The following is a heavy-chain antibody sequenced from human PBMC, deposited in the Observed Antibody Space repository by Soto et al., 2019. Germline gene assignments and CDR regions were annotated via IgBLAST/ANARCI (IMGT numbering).Heavy chain of an antibody. CDR2: IYYSGTT. CDR1: GGSTSSFY. V-gene: IGHV4-59*08. D-gene: IGHD2-2*01. Sequence: SATLSLTCTVSGGSTSSFYWSWIRQPPGKGLEWIGYIYYSGTTNYNPSLKSRVTISVDTSKNQFSLKLSSVTAADTAVYYCARSGCTSSNCYGPPDYWGQGTLVTVSS. CDR3: ARSGCTSSNCYGPPDY. J-gene: IGHJ4*02.